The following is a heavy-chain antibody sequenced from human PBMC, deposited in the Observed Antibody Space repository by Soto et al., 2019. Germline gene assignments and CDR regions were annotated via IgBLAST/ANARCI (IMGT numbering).Heavy chain of an antibody. CDR1: GGSISSYY. V-gene: IGHV4-59*01. CDR3: ARVGCSGGSCYPED. D-gene: IGHD2-15*01. CDR2: SGST. Sequence: SKTLSLTCTVPGGSISSYYWSWIPQPPGKGLEWIGGSGSTNYNPSLKSRVTISEDTSKNHFSLKLSSVTAADTAVYYCARVGCSGGSCYPEDWGQRTLVTVX. J-gene: IGHJ4*02.